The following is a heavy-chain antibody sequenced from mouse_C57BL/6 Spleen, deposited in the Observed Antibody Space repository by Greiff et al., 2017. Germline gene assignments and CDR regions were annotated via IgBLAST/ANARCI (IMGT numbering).Heavy chain of an antibody. D-gene: IGHD2-1*01. Sequence: VKLMESGAELVRPGASVTLSCKASGYTFTDYEMHWVKQTPVHGLEWIGAIDPETGGTAYNQKFKGKAILTADKSSSTAYMELRSLTSEDSAVYYCTRRGYGNFDYWGQGTTLTVSS. J-gene: IGHJ2*01. V-gene: IGHV1-15*01. CDR2: IDPETGGT. CDR1: GYTFTDYE. CDR3: TRRGYGNFDY.